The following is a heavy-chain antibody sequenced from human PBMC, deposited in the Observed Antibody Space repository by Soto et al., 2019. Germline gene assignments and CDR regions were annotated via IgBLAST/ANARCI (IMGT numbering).Heavy chain of an antibody. J-gene: IGHJ6*02. CDR3: ARARDNSGYDFADYGMDV. Sequence: SVKVSCKASGGTFSSYAISWVRQAPGQGLEWMGGIIPIFGTANYAQKFQGRVTITADESTSTAYMELGSLRSEDTAVYYCARARDNSGYDFADYGMDVWGQGTTVTVSS. CDR2: IIPIFGTA. CDR1: GGTFSSYA. D-gene: IGHD5-12*01. V-gene: IGHV1-69*13.